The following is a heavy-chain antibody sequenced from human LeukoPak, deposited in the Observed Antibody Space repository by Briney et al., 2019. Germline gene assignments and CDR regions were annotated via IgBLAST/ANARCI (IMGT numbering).Heavy chain of an antibody. CDR3: ARDTAAAGGGRPGV. Sequence: SETLSLTCTVSGGSIRNYYWSWIRQPPGKGLEWIAYIYYTGSTNYNPSLKRRVTILVDTSKNQFPLKMTSVTAAGRAMYFRARDTAAAGGGRPGVWGLETLVTVSS. J-gene: IGHJ4*02. V-gene: IGHV4-59*01. CDR2: IYYTGST. D-gene: IGHD2-8*02. CDR1: GGSIRNYY.